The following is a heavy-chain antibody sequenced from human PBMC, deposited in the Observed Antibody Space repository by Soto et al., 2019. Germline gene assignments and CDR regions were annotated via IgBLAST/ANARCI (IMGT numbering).Heavy chain of an antibody. Sequence: ASVKVSCKASGYTFTNYAMHWVRQAPGQRLEWMGWIHAGNGDTKYSQKFQGRVTITRDTSATTAYMELSRLRSEDTALYYCARAPSYSGHYYYAMDVCGQGTTVTVYS. J-gene: IGHJ6*02. CDR2: IHAGNGDT. CDR1: GYTFTNYA. CDR3: ARAPSYSGHYYYAMDV. D-gene: IGHD1-26*01. V-gene: IGHV1-3*01.